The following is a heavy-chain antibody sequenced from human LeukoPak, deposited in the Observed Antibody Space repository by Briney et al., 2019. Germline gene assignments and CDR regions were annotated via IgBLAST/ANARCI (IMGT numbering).Heavy chain of an antibody. D-gene: IGHD6-6*01. CDR2: ISWNSGSI. V-gene: IGHV3-9*01. CDR1: GFTFDDYA. CDR3: AKAQLVRVPSARYYYYYYMDV. Sequence: GGSLRLSCAASGFTFDDYAMHWVRQAPGKGLEWVSGISWNSGSIGYADSVKGRFTISRDNAKNSLYLQMNSLRAEDTALYYCAKAQLVRVPSARYYYYYYMDVWGKGTTVTVSS. J-gene: IGHJ6*03.